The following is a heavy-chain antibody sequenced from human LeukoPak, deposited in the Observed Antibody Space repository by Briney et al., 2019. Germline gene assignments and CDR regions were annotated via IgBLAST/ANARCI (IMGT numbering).Heavy chain of an antibody. V-gene: IGHV3-53*01. CDR3: ARGPDVDGFIHAPFDS. CDR2: IYSGGTT. CDR1: GFIITRNY. Sequence: GGSLTLSCAVSGFIITRNYMSWVRQAPGKGLEWVALIYSGGTTFYAGSVEGRVTISRDISKNMLYLQMNSLRAADTAVYYCARGPDVDGFIHAPFDSWGQGTLVTASS. J-gene: IGHJ4*02. D-gene: IGHD5-24*01.